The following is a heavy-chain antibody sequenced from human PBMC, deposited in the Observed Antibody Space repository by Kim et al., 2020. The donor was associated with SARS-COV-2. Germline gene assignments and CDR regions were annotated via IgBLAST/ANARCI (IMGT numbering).Heavy chain of an antibody. CDR1: GFTFSSYG. Sequence: GGSLRLSCAASGFTFSSYGMHWVRQAPGKGLEWVAVISYDGCNKYYADSVKGRFTISRDNSKNTLYLQMNSLRAEDTAVYYCAKVADYYGSGSYPYYYYYGMDVWGQGTTVTVSS. V-gene: IGHV3-30*18. J-gene: IGHJ6*02. D-gene: IGHD3-10*01. CDR2: ISYDGCNK. CDR3: AKVADYYGSGSYPYYYYYGMDV.